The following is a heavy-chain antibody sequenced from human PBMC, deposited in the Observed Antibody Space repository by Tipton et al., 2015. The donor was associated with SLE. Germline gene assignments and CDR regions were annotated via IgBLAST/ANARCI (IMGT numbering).Heavy chain of an antibody. J-gene: IGHJ4*02. D-gene: IGHD3-16*01. Sequence: QLVQSGFELKKPGASVTVSCQASGYTFTRNAINWVRQAPGQGLEWMGWINTNTGNPRYAQGFTGRFVLSFDTAVSTAYLHISSLKTDDSAVYYCARAGEAPGNRLFDYWGQGTPVTVSS. CDR3: ARAGEAPGNRLFDY. CDR2: INTNTGNP. CDR1: GYTFTRNA. V-gene: IGHV7-4-1*02.